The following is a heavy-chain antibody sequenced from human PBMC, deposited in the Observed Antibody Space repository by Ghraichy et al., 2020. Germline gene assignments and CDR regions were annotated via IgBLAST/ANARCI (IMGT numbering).Heavy chain of an antibody. CDR1: GFTFSGYW. J-gene: IGHJ4*02. CDR3: ARDCRKVTIDY. CDR2: IYSDGITT. V-gene: IGHV3-74*01. Sequence: GGSLRLSCAASGFTFSGYWMHWVRQAPGKGLVWVSRIYSDGITTIYADSVKGRFTISRDNAKNTLYLQMNSLKAEDTAVYYCARDCRKVTIDYWGQGTLVTVSS. D-gene: IGHD4-17*01.